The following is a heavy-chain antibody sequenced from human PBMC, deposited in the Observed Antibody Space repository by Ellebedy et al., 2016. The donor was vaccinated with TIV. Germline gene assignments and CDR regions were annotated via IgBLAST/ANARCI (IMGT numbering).Heavy chain of an antibody. V-gene: IGHV1-3*01. D-gene: IGHD4-17*01. CDR2: INAGNGNT. Sequence: ASVKVSXXASGYTFTSYAMHWVRQAPGQRLEWMGWINAGNGNTKYSQKFQGRVTITRDTSASTAYMELSSLRSEDTAVYYCARATVTLSYWYFDLWGRGTLVTVSS. CDR3: ARATVTLSYWYFDL. CDR1: GYTFTSYA. J-gene: IGHJ2*01.